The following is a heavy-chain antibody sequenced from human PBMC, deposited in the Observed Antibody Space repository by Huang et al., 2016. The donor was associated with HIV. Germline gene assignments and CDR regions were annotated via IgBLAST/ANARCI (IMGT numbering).Heavy chain of an antibody. CDR1: GYDFRVQG. Sequence: VQLVQSGPYVWKPGASLKISCRASGYDFRVQGLTCVRQAPGQGLECQGWKSAHNGDTLYAQGFQSRRSRTANVSANTGYLEWWGRRYGDTALYYWARDSAISEAADSDFWGPGTLVTVSS. D-gene: IGHD2-15*01. V-gene: IGHV1-18*01. J-gene: IGHJ4*02. CDR2: KSAHNGDT. CDR3: ARDSAISEAADSDF.